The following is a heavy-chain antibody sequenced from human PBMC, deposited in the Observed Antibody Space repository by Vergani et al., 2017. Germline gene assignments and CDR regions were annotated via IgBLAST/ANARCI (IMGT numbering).Heavy chain of an antibody. D-gene: IGHD3-3*01. CDR2: INPNSGGT. CDR3: ARETYDFWSGYYLFKGPNWFDP. V-gene: IGHV1-2*04. Sequence: QVQLVQSGAEVKKPGASVKVSCKASGYTFTGYYMHWVRQAPGQGLEWMGWINPNSGGTNYAQKVQGWVTMTRDTSISTAYMELSRLRSDDTAVYYCARETYDFWSGYYLFKGPNWFDPWGQGTLVTVSS. CDR1: GYTFTGYY. J-gene: IGHJ5*02.